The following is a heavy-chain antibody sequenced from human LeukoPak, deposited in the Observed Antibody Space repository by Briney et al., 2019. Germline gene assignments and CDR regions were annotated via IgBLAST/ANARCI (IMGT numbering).Heavy chain of an antibody. V-gene: IGHV3-53*01. CDR3: AGMIITYYYDSSGYYPENYFDY. Sequence: PGGSLRLSCAASGFTVSSNYMSWVRQAPGKGLEWVSVIYSGGSTYYADSVKGRFTISRDNSKNTLYLQMNSLRAEDTAVYYCAGMIITYYYDSSGYYPENYFDYWGQGTLVTVSS. D-gene: IGHD3-22*01. J-gene: IGHJ4*02. CDR1: GFTVSSNY. CDR2: IYSGGST.